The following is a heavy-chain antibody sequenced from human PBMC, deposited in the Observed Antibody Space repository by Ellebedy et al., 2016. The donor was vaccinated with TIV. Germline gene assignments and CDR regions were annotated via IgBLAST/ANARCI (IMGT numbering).Heavy chain of an antibody. Sequence: AASVKVSCKVSGYTLTELSMHWVRQAPGKGLEWMGGFDPEDGETIYAQKFQGRVTMTEDTSTDTAYMELSSLRSEDTAVYYCATDRLGDGWELLFGRHRFSGFDPWGQGTLVTVSS. V-gene: IGHV1-24*01. D-gene: IGHD1-26*01. CDR2: FDPEDGET. CDR3: ATDRLGDGWELLFGRHRFSGFDP. J-gene: IGHJ5*02. CDR1: GYTLTELS.